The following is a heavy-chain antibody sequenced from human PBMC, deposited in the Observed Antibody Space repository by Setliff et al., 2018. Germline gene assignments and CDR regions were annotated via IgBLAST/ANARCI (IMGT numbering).Heavy chain of an antibody. CDR1: GDSMNSGVYY. CDR2: SYSGGTA. D-gene: IGHD1-1*01. Sequence: SETLSLTCKVAGDSMNSGVYYWAWIRQPPGKGLEWIGRSYSGGTADYNSSLKSRVTISVDTSKSQFSLRLNSVTAADTAVYYCARTGTYRYFDYWGRGTLVTVSS. V-gene: IGHV4-39*01. J-gene: IGHJ4*02. CDR3: ARTGTYRYFDY.